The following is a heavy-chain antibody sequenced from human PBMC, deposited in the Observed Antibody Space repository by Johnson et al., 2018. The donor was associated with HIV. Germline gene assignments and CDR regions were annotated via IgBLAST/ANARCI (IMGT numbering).Heavy chain of an antibody. CDR2: ISFAGNKK. Sequence: QVQLVESGGGVVQPGGSLRLSCAASGFSFNNFGFHWVRQAPGKGLEWVAAISFAGNKKHYAESVKGRFTISRDNAKNSLYLQMNSLRAEDTAVYYCAKARGYDPYDAFDIWGQGTMVTVSS. J-gene: IGHJ3*02. D-gene: IGHD5-12*01. V-gene: IGHV3-30*18. CDR1: GFSFNNFG. CDR3: AKARGYDPYDAFDI.